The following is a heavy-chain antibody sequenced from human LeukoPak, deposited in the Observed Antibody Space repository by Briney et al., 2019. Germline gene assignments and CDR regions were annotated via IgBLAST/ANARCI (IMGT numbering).Heavy chain of an antibody. D-gene: IGHD2-2*01. CDR3: ARGYYCSSTSCPSEKTYYFDY. V-gene: IGHV1-46*01. Sequence: ASVKVSCKASGYTFTSYYMHWVRQAPGQGLEWMGIINPSGGSTSYAQKFQGRVTMTRDTSTSTVYMELSSLRSEDTAVYYCARGYYCSSTSCPSEKTYYFDYWGQGALVTVSS. CDR2: INPSGGST. CDR1: GYTFTSYY. J-gene: IGHJ4*02.